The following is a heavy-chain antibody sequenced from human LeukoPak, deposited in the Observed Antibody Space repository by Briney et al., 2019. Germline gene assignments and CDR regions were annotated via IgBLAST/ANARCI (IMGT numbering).Heavy chain of an antibody. CDR3: ARIPRGYSGYDGNYYMDV. D-gene: IGHD5-12*01. CDR2: IIPIFGTA. Sequence: SVKVSCKASGGTFSSYAISWVRQAPGQGLEWMGGIIPIFGTANYAQKFQGRVTITADESTSTAYMELSSLRSEDTDVYYCARIPRGYSGYDGNYYMDVWGKGTTVTVSS. V-gene: IGHV1-69*01. CDR1: GGTFSSYA. J-gene: IGHJ6*03.